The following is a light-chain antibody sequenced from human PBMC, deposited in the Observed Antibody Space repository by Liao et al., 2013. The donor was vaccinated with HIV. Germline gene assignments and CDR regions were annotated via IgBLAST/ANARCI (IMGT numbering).Light chain of an antibody. CDR1: NIGSKS. CDR2: YDS. J-gene: IGLJ1*01. CDR3: QVWDSTSDHPGYV. V-gene: IGLV3-21*01. Sequence: SYVLTQPPSVSVAPGKTARITCGGNNIGSKSVQWYQQRPGQAPILVIYYDSDRPSGIPERFSGSNSGNTATLTISRVEAGDEADYYCQVWDSTSDHPGYVFGTGTKVTVL.